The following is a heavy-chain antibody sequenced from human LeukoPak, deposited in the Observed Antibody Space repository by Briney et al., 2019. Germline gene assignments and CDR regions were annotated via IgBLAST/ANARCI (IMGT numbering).Heavy chain of an antibody. V-gene: IGHV3-7*01. D-gene: IGHD3-16*01. CDR2: IKQDGSEK. CDR1: GFTFGNYW. CDR3: TFAGRRE. Sequence: GGSLRLSCAASGFTFGNYWMSWVRQAPGKGLEWVANIKQDGSEKYYVDSVKGRFTISRDNAKSSLYLQMNSLRAEDTAVYASTFAGRREWGQGTLVTVSS. J-gene: IGHJ4*02.